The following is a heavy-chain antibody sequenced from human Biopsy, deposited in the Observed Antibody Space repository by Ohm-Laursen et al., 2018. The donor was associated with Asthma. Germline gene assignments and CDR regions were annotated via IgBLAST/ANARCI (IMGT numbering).Heavy chain of an antibody. Sequence: SDTLSLTCAVSDASINSGGFSWNWIPQPPGKGLEVISYLFHSGTTYYNPSLKSRVTISVDRSQRQFSLKVNSVTAADTAVYYCARMNTLIQAANYFSYAMDIWGQGTTVTVSS. CDR2: LFHSGTT. CDR3: ARMNTLIQAANYFSYAMDI. D-gene: IGHD3-9*01. J-gene: IGHJ6*02. V-gene: IGHV4-30-2*01. CDR1: DASINSGGFS.